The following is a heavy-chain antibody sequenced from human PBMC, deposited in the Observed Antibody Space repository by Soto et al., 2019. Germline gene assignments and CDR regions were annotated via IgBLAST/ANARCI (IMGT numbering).Heavy chain of an antibody. J-gene: IGHJ5*02. Sequence: SDTLSLTCAVSGGSISSGGYSWSWIRQPPGKGLEWIGYIYHSGSTYYNPSLKSRVTISVDRSKNQFSLKLSSVTAADTAVYYCARDPGSGSYYGWFDPWGQGTLVTVSS. CDR2: IYHSGST. D-gene: IGHD3-10*01. CDR3: ARDPGSGSYYGWFDP. CDR1: GGSISSGGYS. V-gene: IGHV4-30-2*01.